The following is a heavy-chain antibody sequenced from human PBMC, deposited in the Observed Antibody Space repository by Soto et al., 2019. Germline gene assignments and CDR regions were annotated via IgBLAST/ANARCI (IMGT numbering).Heavy chain of an antibody. CDR1: VGSISSYY. CDR3: ARGTYYYGSSGTGHYGMDV. J-gene: IGHJ6*02. V-gene: IGHV4-59*01. Sequence: SETLSLTCTVSVGSISSYYWSCIRQPPGKGLEWIGYFYYSGSANYNPSLKSRVTISVDTSKNQFSLKLSSVTAADTAVYYCARGTYYYGSSGTGHYGMDVWGQGTKVTVSS. D-gene: IGHD3-22*01. CDR2: FYYSGSA.